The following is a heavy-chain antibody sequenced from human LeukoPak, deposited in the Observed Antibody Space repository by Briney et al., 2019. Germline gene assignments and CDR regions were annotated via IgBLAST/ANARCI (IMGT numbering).Heavy chain of an antibody. CDR3: ARNLDSSGYYDY. Sequence: SETLSLTCAVSGGPISSGGYSWSWIRQPPGKGLEWIGYIYHSGSTYYNPSLKSRVTISVDRSKNQFSLKLSSVTAADTAVYYCARNLDSSGYYDYWGQGTLVTVSS. CDR1: GGPISSGGYS. V-gene: IGHV4-30-2*01. CDR2: IYHSGST. J-gene: IGHJ4*02. D-gene: IGHD3-22*01.